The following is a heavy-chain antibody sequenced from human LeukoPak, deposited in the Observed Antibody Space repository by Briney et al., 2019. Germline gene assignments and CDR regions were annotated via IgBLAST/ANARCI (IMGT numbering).Heavy chain of an antibody. Sequence: GGSLRLSCAASGFTFRSYTMNWVRQAPGKGLEWVSSITSSGIYIYYADSVKGRFTISRDNAKNSLYLQMNSLRAEDTAVYYCARARYDSSGYYGILDYWGQGTLVTVSS. CDR1: GFTFRSYT. V-gene: IGHV3-21*01. D-gene: IGHD3-22*01. J-gene: IGHJ4*02. CDR2: ITSSGIYI. CDR3: ARARYDSSGYYGILDY.